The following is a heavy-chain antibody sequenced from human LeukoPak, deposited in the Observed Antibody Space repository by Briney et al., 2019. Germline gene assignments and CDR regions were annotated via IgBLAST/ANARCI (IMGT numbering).Heavy chain of an antibody. CDR3: ARDLDLIAAAGTAPGD. CDR1: GYTFTSYY. V-gene: IGHV1-46*01. CDR2: INSSGGST. D-gene: IGHD6-13*01. Sequence: ASVKVSCKASGYTFTSYYMHWVRQAPGQGLEWMGIINSSGGSTSYAQKFQGRVTMTRDTSTSTVYMELSSLRSEDTAVYYCARDLDLIAAAGTAPGDWGQGTLVTVSS. J-gene: IGHJ4*02.